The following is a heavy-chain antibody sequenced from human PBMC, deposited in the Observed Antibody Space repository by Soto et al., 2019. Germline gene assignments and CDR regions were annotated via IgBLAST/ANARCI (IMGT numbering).Heavy chain of an antibody. Sequence: EVRLVESGGGLVQPGRSLRLSCAASGFTFDDYAFHWVRQVPGKGLEWVSGINWKGSNIGYADSVKGRFTISRDNAKNSLYLQMNRLRAADTALYYCARNSDNYSPDGLDVWGQGPTVTVS. CDR2: INWKGSNI. CDR1: GFTFDDYA. D-gene: IGHD2-15*01. V-gene: IGHV3-9*01. J-gene: IGHJ6*02. CDR3: ARNSDNYSPDGLDV.